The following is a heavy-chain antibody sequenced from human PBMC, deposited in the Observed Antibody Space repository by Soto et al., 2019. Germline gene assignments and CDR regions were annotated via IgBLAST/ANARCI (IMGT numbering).Heavy chain of an antibody. J-gene: IGHJ3*02. V-gene: IGHV1-3*04. CDR3: ARDRGYSYGLHPFDI. CDR2: INTGTDNT. CDR1: GYTFTDYA. Sequence: ASVKVSCKASGYTFTDYAIHWVRQAPGQRLEWMGWINTGTDNTKYSQKFQGRVTITRDTSANTAYMELSSLRSEDTAVYYCARDRGYSYGLHPFDIWGQGTMVTVSS. D-gene: IGHD5-18*01.